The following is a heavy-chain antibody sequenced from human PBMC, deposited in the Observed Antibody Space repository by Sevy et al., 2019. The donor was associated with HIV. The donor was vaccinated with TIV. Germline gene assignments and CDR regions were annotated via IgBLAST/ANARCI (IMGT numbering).Heavy chain of an antibody. V-gene: IGHV4-59*01. D-gene: IGHD6-6*01. CDR3: ARDRTYGSSELDY. J-gene: IGHJ4*02. CDR2: IYYSGST. Sequence: SETLSLICTVSGDSISGYYWSWLRQSPGKGLEWIGAIYYSGSTKYNPSLESRVTISVDTSKSQFSLNLSSVTAADTAVFYCARDRTYGSSELDYWCQGILVTVSS. CDR1: GDSISGYY.